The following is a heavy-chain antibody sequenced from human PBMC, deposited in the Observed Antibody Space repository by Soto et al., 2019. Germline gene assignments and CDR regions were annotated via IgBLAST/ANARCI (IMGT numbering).Heavy chain of an antibody. D-gene: IGHD3-10*01. CDR1: GGSLSGYY. V-gene: IGHV4-34*01. J-gene: IGHJ5*01. Sequence: SETLSLTCDGGSLSGYYWSWIRQSPGVGLEWIGEIHHTGSTNYNPSLKSRVTISVDMSKNQLFLKLISVTAADTAVYYCARDDLDTADRVLQTWGQGALVTSPQ. CDR2: IHHTGST. CDR3: ARDDLDTADRVLQT.